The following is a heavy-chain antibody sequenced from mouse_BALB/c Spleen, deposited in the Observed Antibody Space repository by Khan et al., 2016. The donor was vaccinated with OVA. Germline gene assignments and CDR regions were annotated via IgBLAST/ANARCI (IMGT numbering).Heavy chain of an antibody. V-gene: IGHV1S41*01. D-gene: IGHD1-1*01. CDR2: ISPGSGNT. Sequence: DLVKPGASVKLSCKASGYTFTSYWINWIKQRPGQGLEWVGQISPGSGNTYSNEVFSGKATLTVDTSSRTAYIQFSSLSSEDSAVYFGVRSSDCGSGLYAMDYWGQGTTVTVSS. J-gene: IGHJ4*01. CDR1: GYTFTSYW. CDR3: VRSSDCGSGLYAMDY.